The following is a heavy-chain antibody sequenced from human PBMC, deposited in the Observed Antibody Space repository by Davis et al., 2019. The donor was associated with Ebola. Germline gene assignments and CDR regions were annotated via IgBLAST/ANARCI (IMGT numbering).Heavy chain of an antibody. CDR1: GGSISSYY. Sequence: SETLSLTCTVSGGSISSYYWSWIRQPPGKGLEWIGEINHSGSTNYNPSLKSRVTISVDTSKNQFSLKLSSVTAADTAVYYCARAQGRYSGYVDPWGQGTLVTVSS. CDR2: INHSGST. V-gene: IGHV4-34*01. CDR3: ARAQGRYSGYVDP. D-gene: IGHD5-12*01. J-gene: IGHJ5*02.